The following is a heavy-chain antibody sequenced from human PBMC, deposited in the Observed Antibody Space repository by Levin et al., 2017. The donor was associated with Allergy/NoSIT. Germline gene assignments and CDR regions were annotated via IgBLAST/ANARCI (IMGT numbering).Heavy chain of an antibody. Sequence: PGGSLRLSCAASGFTFSSYAMSWVRQAPGKGLEWVSAISGSGGSTYYADSVKGRFTISRDNSKNTLYLQMNSLRAEDTAVYYCATDPTGDNGYFDLWGRGTLVTVSS. CDR1: GFTFSSYA. CDR2: ISGSGGST. J-gene: IGHJ2*01. D-gene: IGHD7-27*01. CDR3: ATDPTGDNGYFDL. V-gene: IGHV3-23*01.